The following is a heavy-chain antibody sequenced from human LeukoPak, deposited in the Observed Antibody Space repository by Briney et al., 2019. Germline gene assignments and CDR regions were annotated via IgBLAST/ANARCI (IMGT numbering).Heavy chain of an antibody. CDR2: ISSSISTI. J-gene: IGHJ4*02. CDR3: AREDGVRGVR. D-gene: IGHD3-10*01. CDR1: GFTFSSYS. Sequence: GGSLRLSCAVSGFTFSSYSMNWVRQAPEKGMEWGSYISSSISTIYYADSVKGRFTISRDNAKNSLYLQMKSLRDEDTAVYYCAREDGVRGVRGGQGTLVTVSS. V-gene: IGHV3-48*02.